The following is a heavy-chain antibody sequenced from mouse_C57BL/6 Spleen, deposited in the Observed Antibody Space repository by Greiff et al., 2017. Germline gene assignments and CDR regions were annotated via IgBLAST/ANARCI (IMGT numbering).Heavy chain of an antibody. Sequence: QVQLKQSGAELVKPGASVKISCKASGYAFSSYWMNWVKQRPGKGLEWIGQIYPGDGDTNYNGKFKGKATLTADKSSSTAYMQLSSLTSEDSAVYFCAPITTVVAGYFDVWGTGTTVTVSS. CDR3: APITTVVAGYFDV. CDR1: GYAFSSYW. CDR2: IYPGDGDT. J-gene: IGHJ1*03. V-gene: IGHV1-80*01. D-gene: IGHD1-1*01.